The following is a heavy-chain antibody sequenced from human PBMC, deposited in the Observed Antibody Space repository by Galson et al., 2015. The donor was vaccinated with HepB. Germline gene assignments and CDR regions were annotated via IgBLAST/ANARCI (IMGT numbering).Heavy chain of an antibody. D-gene: IGHD3-16*02. J-gene: IGHJ3*01. V-gene: IGHV3-23*01. CDR3: AKDAYSYNQVLDPFDL. CDR2: IGGGGGAT. CDR1: GFTFSDYA. Sequence: SLRLSCAASGFTFSDYAMNWVRQTPEKGLEWVSHIGGGGGATYYADSVKGRFTVSRANSRNTLYLQMNSLRAEDTAIYYCAKDAYSYNQVLDPFDLWGQGTMVTVSS.